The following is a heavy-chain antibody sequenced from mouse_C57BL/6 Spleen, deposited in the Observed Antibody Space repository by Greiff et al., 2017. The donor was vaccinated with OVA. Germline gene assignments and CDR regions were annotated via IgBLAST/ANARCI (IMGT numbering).Heavy chain of an antibody. Sequence: QVQLQQPGAELVKPGASVKMSCKASGYTFTSYWITWVKQRPGQGLEWIGDIYPGSGSTNYNEKFKSKATLTVETSSSTAYMQLSSLTSTDSAVYYCARRGGSSYVSYAMDYWGQGTSVTVSS. J-gene: IGHJ4*01. CDR3: ARRGGSSYVSYAMDY. CDR1: GYTFTSYW. CDR2: IYPGSGST. V-gene: IGHV1-55*01. D-gene: IGHD1-1*01.